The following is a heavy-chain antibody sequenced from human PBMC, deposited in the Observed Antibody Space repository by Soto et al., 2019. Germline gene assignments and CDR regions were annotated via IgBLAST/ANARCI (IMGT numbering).Heavy chain of an antibody. Sequence: PGGSLRLSCVTYGLTFTDYGMSWARQAPGKGLEWVANIKQDESEKNYLDSVKGRFTISRDNAKNSLYLQMNSLRAEDTAVYYCASDRFRGTYYLRGVTYFFEEWGQGAPVTVSS. CDR2: IKQDESEK. D-gene: IGHD1-26*01. CDR1: GLTFTDYG. J-gene: IGHJ4*02. CDR3: ASDRFRGTYYLRGVTYFFEE. V-gene: IGHV3-7*03.